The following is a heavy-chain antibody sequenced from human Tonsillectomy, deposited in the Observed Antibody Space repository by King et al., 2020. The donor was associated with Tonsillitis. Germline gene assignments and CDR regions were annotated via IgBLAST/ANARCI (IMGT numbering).Heavy chain of an antibody. D-gene: IGHD2-2*01. CDR3: ARVGDIVVVPAAIN. CDR1: GYTFTSYG. Sequence: VQLVESGAEVKKPGASVKVSCKTSGYTFTSYGIIWVRQAPGQGLEWMGCISTYNCNTNNAQRLQGRVTMTKDTSTSTSYMELRSLRSDDTAVYYCARVGDIVVVPAAINWGQGTLVTVSS. J-gene: IGHJ4*02. CDR2: ISTYNCNT. V-gene: IGHV1-18*01.